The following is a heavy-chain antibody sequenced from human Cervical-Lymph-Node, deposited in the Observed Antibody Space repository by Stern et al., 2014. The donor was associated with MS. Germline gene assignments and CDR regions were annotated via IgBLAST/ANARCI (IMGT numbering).Heavy chain of an antibody. J-gene: IGHJ6*02. CDR2: ISAYNGNT. Sequence: QVQLVQSGAEVMKPGASVKVSCKASGYPFKNYGLNWVRQAPGQGLEWMGWISAYNGNTKYAQKFQGRVTLTTDTSTRTAYMELRSPRSDDTAVYYCARDDDTSASYSNGLDVWGQGTTVTVSS. D-gene: IGHD3-22*01. V-gene: IGHV1-18*04. CDR3: ARDDDTSASYSNGLDV. CDR1: GYPFKNYG.